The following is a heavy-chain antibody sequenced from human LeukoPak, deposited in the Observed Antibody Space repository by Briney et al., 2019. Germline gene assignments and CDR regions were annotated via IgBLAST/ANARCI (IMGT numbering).Heavy chain of an antibody. D-gene: IGHD6-19*01. V-gene: IGHV3-30*03. J-gene: IGHJ4*02. CDR1: GFTFSSYG. CDR3: ARSYDSGWYVSDH. CDR2: ISYDGSSK. Sequence: GGSLRLSCAASGFTFSSYGMHWVRQAPGKGLEWVAVISYDGSSKYYADSVKGRFTISRDNSKNTLFLQMNSMRAEDTAVYYCARSYDSGWYVSDHWGQGTLVTVSS.